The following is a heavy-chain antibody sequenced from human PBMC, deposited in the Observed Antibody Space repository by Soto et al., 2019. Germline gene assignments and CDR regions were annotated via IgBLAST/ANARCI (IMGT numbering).Heavy chain of an antibody. J-gene: IGHJ4*02. CDR1: GFTFSSYA. Sequence: GGSLRLSCAASGFTFSSYAMHWVRQAPGKGLEWVAVISYDGSNKYYADSVKGRFTITRDNSKNTLYLQMNSLRAEDTAVYYCARSPHYDILTGYYFDYWGQGTLVTVSS. CDR2: ISYDGSNK. V-gene: IGHV3-30*04. D-gene: IGHD3-9*01. CDR3: ARSPHYDILTGYYFDY.